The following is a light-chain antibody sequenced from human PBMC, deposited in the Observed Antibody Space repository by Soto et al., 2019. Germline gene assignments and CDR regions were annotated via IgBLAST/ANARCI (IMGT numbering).Light chain of an antibody. CDR1: QSVSSN. CDR3: QQYNNWTPFT. Sequence: EIVMTQSPATLSVSPGERATLSCRASQSVSSNLAWYQQKPGQAPRLLIYGASTRATGIPVRFSGSGSGTEFTLTISSLQSEDFAVYYCQQYNNWTPFTFGPGTKVDIK. CDR2: GAS. J-gene: IGKJ3*01. V-gene: IGKV3-15*01.